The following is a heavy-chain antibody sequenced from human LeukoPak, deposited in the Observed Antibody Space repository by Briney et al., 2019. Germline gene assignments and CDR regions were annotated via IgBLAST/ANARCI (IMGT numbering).Heavy chain of an antibody. V-gene: IGHV3-15*01. J-gene: IGHJ4*02. CDR2: IKSKTDGGTT. D-gene: IGHD6-13*01. Sequence: GGSLRLSCAASGFTFSNAWMSWVRRAPGKGLEWVGRIKSKTDGGTTDYAAPVKGRFTISRDDSKNTLYLQMNSLKTEDTAVYYCTTDTRYSSSWYGPYYFDYWGQGTLVTVSS. CDR1: GFTFSNAW. CDR3: TTDTRYSSSWYGPYYFDY.